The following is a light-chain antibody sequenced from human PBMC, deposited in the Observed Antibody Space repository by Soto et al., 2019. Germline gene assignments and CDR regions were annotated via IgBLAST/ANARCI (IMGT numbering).Light chain of an antibody. CDR2: DVS. V-gene: IGKV1-5*01. J-gene: IGKJ1*01. CDR3: QHYYGSSWA. CDR1: QSINNW. Sequence: DIQMTQSPSTMSASVGDRVTITCRASQSINNWLAWYRQKPGKAPELLIYDVSSLEGGVPSRFSGSGSGTEFTLTISSLQPDDYASYYCQHYYGSSWAFGPGTKVERK.